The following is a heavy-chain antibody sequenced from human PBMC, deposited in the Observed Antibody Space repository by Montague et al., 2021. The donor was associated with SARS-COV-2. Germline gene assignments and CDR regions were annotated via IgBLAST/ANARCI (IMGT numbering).Heavy chain of an antibody. J-gene: IGHJ3*01. V-gene: IGHV3-48*04. Sequence: ETLSLTCSVSGDSVNRNYWSWVRQAPGKGLEWISYISSSTNIIYYADSVKGRFTISRDNARNSLYLQMNSLRVDDTAVYYCAKDLVLRAARPDALDVWGQGTVVTVSS. CDR1: GDSVNRNY. CDR2: ISSSTNII. D-gene: IGHD6-6*01. CDR3: AKDLVLRAARPDALDV.